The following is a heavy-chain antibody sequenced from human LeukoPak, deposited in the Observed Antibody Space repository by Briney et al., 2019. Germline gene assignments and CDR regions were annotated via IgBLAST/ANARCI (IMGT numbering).Heavy chain of an antibody. J-gene: IGHJ5*02. V-gene: IGHV1-8*03. CDR3: ARVSLWSGTAGP. D-gene: IGHD3-3*01. Sequence: ASVKASCKASGYTFTSYDINWVRQATGQGLEWMGWMNPNSGNTGYAQKFQGRVTITRNTSISTAYMELSSLRSEDTAVYYCARVSLWSGTAGPWGQGTLVTVSS. CDR2: MNPNSGNT. CDR1: GYTFTSYD.